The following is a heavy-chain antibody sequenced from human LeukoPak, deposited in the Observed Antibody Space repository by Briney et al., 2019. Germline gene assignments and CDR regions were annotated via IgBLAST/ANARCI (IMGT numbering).Heavy chain of an antibody. CDR3: ARGAYNYDFWSGYKLWFGESHPPGHNWFDP. CDR2: INHSGST. V-gene: IGHV4-34*01. J-gene: IGHJ5*02. D-gene: IGHD3-3*01. CDR1: GGSFSGYY. Sequence: PSETLSLTCAVYGGSFSGYYWSWIRQPPGKGLEWIGEINHSGSTNYNPSLKSRVTISVDTSKNQFSLKLSSVTAADTAVYYCARGAYNYDFWSGYKLWFGESHPPGHNWFDPWGQGTLVTVSS.